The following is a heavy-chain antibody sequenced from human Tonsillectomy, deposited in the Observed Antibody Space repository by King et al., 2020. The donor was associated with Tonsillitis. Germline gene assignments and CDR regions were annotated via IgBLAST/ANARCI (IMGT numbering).Heavy chain of an antibody. CDR1: GFSLSKARMG. V-gene: IGHV2-26*01. CDR2: SFSHDEK. Sequence: TLKESGRVLVKPTETLTRICTGSGFSLSKARMGVTWIRQPPGNALEWLAHSFSHDEKSYSTSLKNRPTISKDTSKSQVVLTLTNMDPVDTATYYCARMRGVCWSGYNDYWGQGTLVTVSS. J-gene: IGHJ4*02. D-gene: IGHD3-3*01. CDR3: ARMRGVCWSGYNDY.